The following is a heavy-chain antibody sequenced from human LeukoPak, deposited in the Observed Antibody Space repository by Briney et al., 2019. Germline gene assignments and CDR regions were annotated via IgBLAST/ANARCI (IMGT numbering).Heavy chain of an antibody. CDR1: GFTFKNYG. Sequence: GGSLRLSCAASGFTFKNYGMHWVRQAPGKGLEWMAVVWYGGGNKYYADSVKGRFTISRDDSTDTLYLEMNSVRAGDTAVYYCAKSRSGSANWALQIFDNWGQGALVTVSS. J-gene: IGHJ4*02. D-gene: IGHD1-1*01. CDR2: VWYGGGNK. CDR3: AKSRSGSANWALQIFDN. V-gene: IGHV3-33*03.